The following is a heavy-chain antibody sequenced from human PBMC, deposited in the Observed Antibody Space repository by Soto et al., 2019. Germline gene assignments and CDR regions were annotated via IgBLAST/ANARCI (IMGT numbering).Heavy chain of an antibody. Sequence: PGGSLRVSCAASGFTFTRYSMNWVRQAPGKGLEWVSSISSTTNYIYYGDSMKGRFTISRDNAKNSLYLEMNSLRAEDTAVYYCARESEDLTSNFDYWGHGTLVTVSS. V-gene: IGHV3-21*06. J-gene: IGHJ4*01. CDR2: ISSTTNYI. CDR1: GFTFTRYS. CDR3: ARESEDLTSNFDY.